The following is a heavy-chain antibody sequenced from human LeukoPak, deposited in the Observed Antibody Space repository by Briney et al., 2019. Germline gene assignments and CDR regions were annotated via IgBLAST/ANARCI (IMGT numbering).Heavy chain of an antibody. CDR3: ARGTGYNVFDC. V-gene: IGHV3-74*01. CDR1: GFTFSSYW. D-gene: IGHD2-8*02. Sequence: PGGSLRLSCAASGFTFSSYWMHWVRQAPGKGLVWVSRINSDGSSTSYADSVKGRFTISRDNAKNTLFLQMNSLRAKDTAVYYCARGTGYNVFDCWGQGTLVTVSS. J-gene: IGHJ4*02. CDR2: INSDGSST.